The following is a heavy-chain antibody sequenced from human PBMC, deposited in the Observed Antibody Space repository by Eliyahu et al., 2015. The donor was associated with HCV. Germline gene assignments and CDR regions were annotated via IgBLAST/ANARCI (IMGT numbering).Heavy chain of an antibody. V-gene: IGHV4-34*01. Sequence: QVQLQQWGAGLLKPSETLSLTCTLYGGSFSGHYWSWIRQAPGKGLEYIAEIHHGGSTNYNPSLQSRVTMSIDTSNNQFSLKLSSVTAADTAVYYCARTVPARPYYFDFWGQGTLVTVSS. CDR3: ARTVPARPYYFDF. CDR2: IHHGGST. D-gene: IGHD6-25*01. CDR1: GGSFSGHY. J-gene: IGHJ4*02.